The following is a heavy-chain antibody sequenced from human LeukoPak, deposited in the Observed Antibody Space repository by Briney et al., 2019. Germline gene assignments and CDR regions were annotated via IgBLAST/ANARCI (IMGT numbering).Heavy chain of an antibody. J-gene: IGHJ4*02. V-gene: IGHV4-39*01. CDR2: IYYSGNT. CDR3: ARLRSGVPGDY. Sequence: PSVTLSLSCTVSGGSISDSTYHWGWSRQPPGKGLEWIGSIYYSGNTYYNPSLKSRLTISVDTSKNQFSLKLTSVTAADTAVYYCARLRSGVPGDYWGQGTLVTVSS. D-gene: IGHD1-1*01. CDR1: GGSISDSTYH.